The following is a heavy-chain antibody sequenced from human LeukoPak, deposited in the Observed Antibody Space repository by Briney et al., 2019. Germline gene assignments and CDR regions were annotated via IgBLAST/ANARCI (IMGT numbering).Heavy chain of an antibody. CDR1: GFTVSSNF. CDR3: ATFSYAGNAGGSVGP. V-gene: IGHV3-53*01. D-gene: IGHD4-23*01. CDR2: IYSGGST. J-gene: IGHJ5*02. Sequence: GGSLRLSCAASGFTVSSNFMSWVRQAPGEGLEWVSVIYSGGSTYYADSVKGRFTISRDNSKNTVYLQMNSLRAEDTAVYYCATFSYAGNAGGSVGPWGQGTLVTVSS.